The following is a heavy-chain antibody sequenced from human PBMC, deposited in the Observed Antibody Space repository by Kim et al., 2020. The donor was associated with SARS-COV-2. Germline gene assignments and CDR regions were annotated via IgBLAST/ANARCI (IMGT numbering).Heavy chain of an antibody. J-gene: IGHJ6*02. CDR2: IYYSGST. CDR3: ARRPIEYDILTGYGNYYYYGMDV. CDR1: GGSISSSSYY. Sequence: SETLSLTCTVSGGSISSSSYYWGWIRQPPGKGLEWIGSIYYSGSTYYNPSLKSRVTISVDTSKNQFSLKLSSVTAADTAVYYCARRPIEYDILTGYGNYYYYGMDVWGQGTTVTVSS. V-gene: IGHV4-39*01. D-gene: IGHD3-9*01.